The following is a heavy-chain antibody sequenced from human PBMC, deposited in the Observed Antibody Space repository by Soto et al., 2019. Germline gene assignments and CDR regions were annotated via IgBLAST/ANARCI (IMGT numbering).Heavy chain of an antibody. Sequence: ASVKVSCKASGYTFTSYGINWVRQATGQGLEWMGWMNPNSGNTGYAQKFQGRVTMTRNTSISTAYMELSSLRSEDTAVYYCARGLGSSGYFLYYYYMDVWGKGTTVTVSS. D-gene: IGHD3-3*01. V-gene: IGHV1-8*01. CDR1: GYTFTSYG. CDR3: ARGLGSSGYFLYYYYMDV. CDR2: MNPNSGNT. J-gene: IGHJ6*03.